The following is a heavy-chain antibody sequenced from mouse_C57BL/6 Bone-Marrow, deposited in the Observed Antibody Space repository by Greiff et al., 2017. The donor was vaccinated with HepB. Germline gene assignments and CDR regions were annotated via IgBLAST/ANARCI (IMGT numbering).Heavy chain of an antibody. V-gene: IGHV1-72*01. CDR1: GYTFTSYW. J-gene: IGHJ2*01. Sequence: QQSCKASGYTFTSYWMHWVKQRPGRGLEWIGRIDPNSGGTKYNEKFKSKATLTVDKPSSTAYMQLSSLTSEDSAVYYCARRRSTGTHFDYWGQGTTLTVSS. CDR3: ARRRSTGTHFDY. CDR2: IDPNSGGT. D-gene: IGHD4-1*02.